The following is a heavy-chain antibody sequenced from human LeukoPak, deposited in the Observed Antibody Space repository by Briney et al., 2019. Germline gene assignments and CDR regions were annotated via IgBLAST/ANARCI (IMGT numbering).Heavy chain of an antibody. CDR1: GGSISSYY. V-gene: IGHV4-59*08. Sequence: SETLSLTCTVSGGSISSYYWSWIRQPPGKGLEWIGYIYYSGSTNYNPSLKSRVTISVDTSKNQFSLKLSSVTAADTAVYYCARQDLSNYDSSDDPFDYWAREPWSPSPQ. CDR2: IYYSGST. D-gene: IGHD3-22*01. CDR3: ARQDLSNYDSSDDPFDY. J-gene: IGHJ4*02.